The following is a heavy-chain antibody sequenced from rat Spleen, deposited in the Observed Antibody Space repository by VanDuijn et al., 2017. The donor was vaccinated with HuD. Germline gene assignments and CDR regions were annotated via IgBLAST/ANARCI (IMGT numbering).Heavy chain of an antibody. J-gene: IGHJ2*01. CDR2: MWSSGSA. V-gene: IGHV2-45*01. D-gene: IGHD1-9*01. Sequence: QVQLKESGPGLVQPSQTLSLTCTLAGFSLTSYNVHWVRQPPGTGLEWMGVMWSSGSADYNSVLKSRLSISRDTSKNQVFLKMNSLQSEDTTTYYCAREGMGITSYYFDYWGQGVMVTVSS. CDR3: AREGMGITSYYFDY. CDR1: GFSLTSYN.